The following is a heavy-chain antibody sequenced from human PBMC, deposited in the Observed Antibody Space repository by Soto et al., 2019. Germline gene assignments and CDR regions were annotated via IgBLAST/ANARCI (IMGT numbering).Heavy chain of an antibody. Sequence: NPSETLSLTCAVYGGSFSGYYWSWIRQPPGKGLEWIGEINHSGSTNYNPSLKSRVTISVDTSRNQFSLKLSSVTAADTAVYYCARGDFWSGYYRYYYGMDVWGQGTTVTVSS. CDR3: ARGDFWSGYYRYYYGMDV. D-gene: IGHD3-3*01. J-gene: IGHJ6*02. CDR1: GGSFSGYY. CDR2: INHSGST. V-gene: IGHV4-34*01.